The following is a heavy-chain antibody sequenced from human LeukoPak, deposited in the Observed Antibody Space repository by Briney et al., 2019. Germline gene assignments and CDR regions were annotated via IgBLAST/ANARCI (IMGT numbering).Heavy chain of an antibody. CDR3: GSDPNGNYVGALGF. V-gene: IGHV3-23*01. J-gene: IGHJ4*01. Sequence: QPGGSLRLSCVASGLTFSSYALAWVRQTPGKGLEWVAAVSGGGDGSHFADSVKGRFTISRDNTKNTIYLQMNNLLADDTAIYFCGSDPNGNYVGALGFWGRGTLVTVSS. CDR2: VSGGGDGS. D-gene: IGHD2-8*01. CDR1: GLTFSSYA.